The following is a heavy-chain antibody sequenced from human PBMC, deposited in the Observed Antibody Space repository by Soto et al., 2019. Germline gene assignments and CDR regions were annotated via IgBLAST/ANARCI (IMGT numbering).Heavy chain of an antibody. D-gene: IGHD2-21*02. J-gene: IGHJ6*02. CDR1: GGSISGYY. CDR2: MYNTGST. Sequence: SETLSLTCTVSGGSISGYYWSWIRRPPGKGLEWIGYMYNTGSTVYNPSFKSRVTISVDTSKNQFSLKLNSVTAADTAVYYCARDLWGYCGTDCYPLDVWGQGTTVTVSS. CDR3: ARDLWGYCGTDCYPLDV. V-gene: IGHV4-59*01.